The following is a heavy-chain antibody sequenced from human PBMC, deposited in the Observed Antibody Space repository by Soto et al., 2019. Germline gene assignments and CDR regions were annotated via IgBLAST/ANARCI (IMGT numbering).Heavy chain of an antibody. D-gene: IGHD4-17*01. V-gene: IGHV1-2*04. CDR1: GYTFTGYY. CDR2: INPNSGGT. Sequence: ASVKVSCKASGYTFTGYYMHWVRQAPGQGLEWMGWINPNSGGTNYAQKFQGWVTMTRDTSISTAYMELSRLRSDDTAVYYCARERTNYGEKLFDYWGQGTLVTVSS. J-gene: IGHJ4*02. CDR3: ARERTNYGEKLFDY.